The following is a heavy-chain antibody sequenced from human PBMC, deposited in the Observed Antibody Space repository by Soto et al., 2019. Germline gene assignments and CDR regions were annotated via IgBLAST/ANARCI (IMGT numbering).Heavy chain of an antibody. CDR3: AGSFRGILLIRWFHP. CDR1: GYTFTSYA. CDR2: INAGNGNT. J-gene: IGHJ5*02. Sequence: ASVKVSCKASGYTFTSYAMHWVRQAPGQRLEWMGWINAGNGNTKYSQKFQGRVTITRDTSASTAYMELSSLRSEDTAVYYCAGSFRGILLIRWFHPLGQGNLVTVSS. V-gene: IGHV1-3*01. D-gene: IGHD2-8*01.